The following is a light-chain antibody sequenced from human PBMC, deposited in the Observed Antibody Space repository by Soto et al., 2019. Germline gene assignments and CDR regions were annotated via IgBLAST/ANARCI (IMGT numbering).Light chain of an antibody. V-gene: IGKV3-11*01. CDR2: YVS. Sequence: VMTQSPATLSVSPGERATLACRASQSLXRNLDWYQRRPGQAPRLLIXYVSNRGAGVPARFSGSGSETDFTLTISSLEPEDVAFYYCQQRSNWPPITVGQGTRLEI. CDR1: QSLXRN. J-gene: IGKJ5*01. CDR3: QQRSNWPPIT.